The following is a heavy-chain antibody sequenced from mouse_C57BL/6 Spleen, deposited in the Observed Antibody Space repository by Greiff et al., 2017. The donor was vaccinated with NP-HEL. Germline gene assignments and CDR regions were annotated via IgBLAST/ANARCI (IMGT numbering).Heavy chain of an antibody. CDR3: ARNYGIHFDY. CDR1: GYTFTSYW. Sequence: QVHVKQPGAELVKPGASVKLSCKASGYTFTSYWMQWVKQRPGQGLEWIGEIDPSDSYTNYNQKFKGKATLTVDTSSSTAYMQLSSLTSEDSAVYYCARNYGIHFDYWGQGTTLTVSS. D-gene: IGHD2-1*01. V-gene: IGHV1-50*01. CDR2: IDPSDSYT. J-gene: IGHJ2*01.